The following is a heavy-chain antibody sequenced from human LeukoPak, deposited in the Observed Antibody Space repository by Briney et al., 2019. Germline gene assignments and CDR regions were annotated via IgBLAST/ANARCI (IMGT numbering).Heavy chain of an antibody. CDR2: ISNSGST. CDR3: GRDALVGYFSYYYMDV. Sequence: PSETLSLTCTVSGGAITSHYWTWIRQSPVKGLEWIGDISNSGSTSYNPSLKSRVTVSIDASKNQFSLKLSSVTAADTAVYYCGRDALVGYFSYYYMDVWGKGTTVTVSS. D-gene: IGHD2-15*01. V-gene: IGHV4-59*11. CDR1: GGAITSHY. J-gene: IGHJ6*03.